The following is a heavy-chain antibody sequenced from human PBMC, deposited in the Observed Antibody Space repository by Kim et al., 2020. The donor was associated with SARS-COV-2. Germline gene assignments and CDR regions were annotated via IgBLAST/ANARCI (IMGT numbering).Heavy chain of an antibody. Sequence: SGPTLVNPTQTLTLTCTFSGFSLSTSGMCVSWIRQPPGKALEWLALIDWDDDKYYSTSLKTRLTISKDTSKNQVVLTMTNMDPVDTATYYCARQEVRGVMGGGIHYYYYYGMDVWGQGTTVTVSS. CDR2: IDWDDDK. CDR1: GFSLSTSGMC. J-gene: IGHJ6*02. V-gene: IGHV2-70*01. CDR3: ARQEVRGVMGGGIHYYYYYGMDV. D-gene: IGHD3-10*01.